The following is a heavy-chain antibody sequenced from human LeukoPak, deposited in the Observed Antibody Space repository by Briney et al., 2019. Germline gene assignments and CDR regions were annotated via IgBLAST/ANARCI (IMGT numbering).Heavy chain of an antibody. CDR2: IKSEGSST. CDR1: GFTFSSSW. D-gene: IGHD3-16*02. V-gene: IGHV3-74*01. CDR3: ARDAPPVV. Sequence: PGGSLRLSCAASGFTFSSSWMHWVRQAPGKGLVWVSRIKSEGSSTSYADSVKGRFTISRDNAKNTLYLQMNSLRAEDTAVHYCARDAPPVVWGQGALVTVSS. J-gene: IGHJ4*02.